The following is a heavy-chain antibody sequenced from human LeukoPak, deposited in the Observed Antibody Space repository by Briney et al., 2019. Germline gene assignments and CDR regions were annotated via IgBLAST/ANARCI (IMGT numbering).Heavy chain of an antibody. Sequence: GGSLRLSCQASGFTFYMYAMSWVRQAPGKGLEWVASMCGTAGCTFYPDSVKGRFTISRDNAKNSLYLQMNSLRAEDTAVYYCARYGSSWYRGVDYWGQGTLVTVSS. D-gene: IGHD6-13*01. CDR1: GFTFYMYA. CDR3: ARYGSSWYRGVDY. CDR2: MCGTAGCT. V-gene: IGHV3-23*01. J-gene: IGHJ4*02.